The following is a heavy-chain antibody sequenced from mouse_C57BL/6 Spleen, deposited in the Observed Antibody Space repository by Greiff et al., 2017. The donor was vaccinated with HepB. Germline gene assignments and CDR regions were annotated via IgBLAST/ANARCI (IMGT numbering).Heavy chain of an antibody. CDR1: GYTFTDYY. D-gene: IGHD1-1*01. J-gene: IGHJ1*03. CDR3: ARLYYGSSYGVWYFDV. V-gene: IGHV1-76*01. CDR2: IYPGSGNT. Sequence: QVHVKLSGAELVRPGASVKLSCKASGYTFTDYYINWVKQRPGQGLEWIARIYPGSGNTYYNEKFKGKATLTAEKSSSTAYMQLSSLTSEDSAVYFCARLYYGSSYGVWYFDVWGTGTTVTVSS.